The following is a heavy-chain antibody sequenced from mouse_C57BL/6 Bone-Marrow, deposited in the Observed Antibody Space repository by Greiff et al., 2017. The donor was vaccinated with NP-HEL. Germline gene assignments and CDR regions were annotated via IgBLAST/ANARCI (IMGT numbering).Heavy chain of an antibody. CDR3: ARWGYYGSSYGY. J-gene: IGHJ2*01. D-gene: IGHD1-1*01. V-gene: IGHV1-50*01. CDR2: IDPSDSYT. Sequence: QVQLQQPGAELVKPGASVKLSCKASGYTFTSYWMQWVKQRPGQGLEWIGEIDPSDSYTNYNQKFKGQATLTVDTSSSTAYMQLSSLTSEDSAVYYCARWGYYGSSYGYWGQGTTLTVSS. CDR1: GYTFTSYW.